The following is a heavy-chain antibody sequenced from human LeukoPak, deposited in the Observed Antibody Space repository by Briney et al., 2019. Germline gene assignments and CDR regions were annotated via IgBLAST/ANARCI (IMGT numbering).Heavy chain of an antibody. D-gene: IGHD2-2*01. J-gene: IGHJ4*02. CDR3: ARADDIVVVPAAYFDY. Sequence: PPETLSLTCAVYGGSFSGYYWSWIRQPPGKGLEWIGEINHSGSTNYNPSLKSRVTISVDTSKNQFSLKLSSVTAADTAVYYCARADDIVVVPAAYFDYWGQGTLVTVSS. CDR1: GGSFSGYY. V-gene: IGHV4-34*01. CDR2: INHSGST.